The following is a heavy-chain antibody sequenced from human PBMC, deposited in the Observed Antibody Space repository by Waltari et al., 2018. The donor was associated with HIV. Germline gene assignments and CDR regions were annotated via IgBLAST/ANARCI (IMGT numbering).Heavy chain of an antibody. CDR3: ATGGGTTSIQLYDLDV. D-gene: IGHD1-26*01. Sequence: QVQLIQSGAEVKKPGASVKAAGKVLGYPLTDFPRHWVRQAPGKGLEWMGGFDPEDDETIYAQKFQGRVTMTEDTSTDSAYMELSSLTSEDTAVYYCATGGGTTSIQLYDLDVWGQGTTVTVSS. V-gene: IGHV1-24*01. J-gene: IGHJ6*02. CDR2: FDPEDDET. CDR1: GYPLTDFP.